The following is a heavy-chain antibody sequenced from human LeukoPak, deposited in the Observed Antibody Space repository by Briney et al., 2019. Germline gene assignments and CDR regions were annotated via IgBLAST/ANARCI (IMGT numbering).Heavy chain of an antibody. CDR1: GFTFSSYV. V-gene: IGHV3-23*01. CDR3: ASHPGSGKVNY. CDR2: ISGSGGST. D-gene: IGHD3-10*01. Sequence: GGSLRLSCAASGFTFSSYVLSWVRQAPGKGLEWVSAISGSGGSTYYAGSVKGRFTISRDNSKNTLYLQMNSPRAEDTAVYYCASHPGSGKVNYWGQGTLVTVSS. J-gene: IGHJ4*02.